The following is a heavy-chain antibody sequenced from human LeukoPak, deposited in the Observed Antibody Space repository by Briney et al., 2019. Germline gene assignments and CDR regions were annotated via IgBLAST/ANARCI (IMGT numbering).Heavy chain of an antibody. CDR2: ISLDGSNE. CDR3: AREWYYYGSGSQADWFGP. CDR1: GFTFSSYG. V-gene: IGHV3-30*19. D-gene: IGHD3-10*01. J-gene: IGHJ5*02. Sequence: GGSLRLSCAASGFTFSSYGMHWVRQAPGKGLEWVAFISLDGSNEHYADSMKGRFTISRDNSKNTVYLQMNSLRAEDTAVYYCAREWYYYGSGSQADWFGPWGQGTLVTVSS.